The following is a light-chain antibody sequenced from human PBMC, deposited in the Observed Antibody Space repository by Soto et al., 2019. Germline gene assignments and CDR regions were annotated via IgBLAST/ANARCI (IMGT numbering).Light chain of an antibody. CDR2: LNNDGSH. CDR1: SGHSSYA. Sequence: QPVLTQSPSASASLGASVKLTCTLSSGHSSYAIAWHQKQPGKGPRYLMDLNNDGSHTKGDGIPDRFSGSSSGADRYLIISSLQSADEAAYYCQTWGTGFQFFGGGTKLTVL. CDR3: QTWGTGFQF. J-gene: IGLJ2*01. V-gene: IGLV4-69*01.